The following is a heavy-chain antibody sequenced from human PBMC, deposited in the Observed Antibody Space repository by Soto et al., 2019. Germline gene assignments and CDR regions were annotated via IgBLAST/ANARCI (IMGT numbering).Heavy chain of an antibody. D-gene: IGHD3-10*01. CDR3: ARGIRSMVRGLLAPNWYDP. CDR1: GFTFSSYD. CDR2: IGTAGDT. Sequence: LRLSCAASGFTFSSYDMHWVRQATGKGLEWVSAIGTAGDTYYPGSVKGRFTISRENAKNSLYLQMNSLRAGDTAVYYCARGIRSMVRGLLAPNWYDPWGQGTLVTVSS. V-gene: IGHV3-13*01. J-gene: IGHJ5*02.